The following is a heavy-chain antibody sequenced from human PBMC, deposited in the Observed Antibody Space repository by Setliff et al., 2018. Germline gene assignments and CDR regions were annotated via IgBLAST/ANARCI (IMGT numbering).Heavy chain of an antibody. J-gene: IGHJ4*02. CDR2: ISPSGST. CDR1: GASITSGGFY. CDR3: ARSPSSGAYWNPRPFYSDY. Sequence: SETLSLTCSVSGASITSGGFYWTWIRQPAGKGLEWIGRISPSGSTTYNPSVKSRVTISLDTSKNHFSLKLDSVTAADTALYYCARSPSSGAYWNPRPFYSDYWARGTLVTVSS. D-gene: IGHD1-26*01. V-gene: IGHV4-61*02.